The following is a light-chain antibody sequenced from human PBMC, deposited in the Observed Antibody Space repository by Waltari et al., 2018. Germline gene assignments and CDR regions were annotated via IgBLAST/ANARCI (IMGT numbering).Light chain of an antibody. CDR1: SLRSYY. V-gene: IGLV3-19*01. CDR2: AKN. J-gene: IGLJ2*01. CDR3: NSRDRCGNHLV. Sequence: SSELTQDPAVSVALGQTVRITCQGDSLRSYYASWYQQKPGQAPVLVMYAKNNRPSGIPDRFSDSRSGNTASLSITGAQAEDEADYYCNSRDRCGNHLVFGGGTTLTVL.